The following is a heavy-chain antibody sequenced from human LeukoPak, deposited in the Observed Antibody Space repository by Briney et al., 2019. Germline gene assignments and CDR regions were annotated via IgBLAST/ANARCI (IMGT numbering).Heavy chain of an antibody. CDR2: IKHSGST. V-gene: IGHV4-34*01. Sequence: SETLSLTCALYAGSFSGYYWRWIRQPPGEGRGWNGEIKHSGSTNFNPSLKSRVTISVETSKKQFSRKRSSWTAATRACYSCSRSRRFGGDYWRQETVLSLPS. CDR3: SRSRRFGGDY. D-gene: IGHD3-10*01. J-gene: IGHJ4*02. CDR1: AGSFSGYY.